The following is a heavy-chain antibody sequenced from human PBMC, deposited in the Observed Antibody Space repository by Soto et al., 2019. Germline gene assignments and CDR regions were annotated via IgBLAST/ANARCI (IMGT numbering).Heavy chain of an antibody. CDR2: ISGSGGST. CDR3: AKVYGYSSAWSNWYDP. D-gene: IGHD6-19*01. CDR1: GFTFSNYA. V-gene: IGHV3-23*01. Sequence: EVQLLESGGGLVQPGGSLRLSCAASGFTFSNYAMSLVRQAPGKGLEWFSDISGSGGSTYYADSVKGRFTISRDNSKNTLYLQMNSRRADDTAVYYCAKVYGYSSAWSNWYDPWGQGTLVTVSS. J-gene: IGHJ5*02.